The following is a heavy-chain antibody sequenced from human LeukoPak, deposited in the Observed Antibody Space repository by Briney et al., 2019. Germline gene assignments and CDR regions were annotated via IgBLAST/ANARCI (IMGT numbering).Heavy chain of an antibody. V-gene: IGHV3-23*01. J-gene: IGHJ4*02. CDR1: GITLSNYG. CDR3: AKRGVVIRVILVGFHKEAYYFDS. Sequence: GGSLRLSCAVSGITLSNYGMSWVRQAPGKGLEWVAGISDRGSRTNYADSVKGRFTISTDNHKNTLYLQMNSLRAEDTAVYFCAKRGVVIRVILVGFHKEAYYFDSWGQGALVTVSS. CDR2: ISDRGSRT. D-gene: IGHD3-22*01.